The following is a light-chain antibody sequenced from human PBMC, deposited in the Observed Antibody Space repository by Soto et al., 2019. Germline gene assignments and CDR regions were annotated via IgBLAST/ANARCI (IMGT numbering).Light chain of an antibody. CDR2: GAS. CDR3: QQYGSSPLT. J-gene: IGKJ1*01. CDR1: QSVSSSY. V-gene: IGKV3-20*01. Sequence: EIVLTQSPGTLSLSPGERATLSCRASQSVSSSYLAWYQQKPGQAPRLLIYGASSRATGIPDRFSGSGSGTDVTLTISILEPEDFAVYYCQQYGSSPLTFGQGTKVEIK.